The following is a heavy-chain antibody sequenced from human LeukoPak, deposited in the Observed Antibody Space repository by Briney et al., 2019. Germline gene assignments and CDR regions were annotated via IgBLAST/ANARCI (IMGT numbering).Heavy chain of an antibody. V-gene: IGHV4-59*10. D-gene: IGHD6-19*01. CDR2: IHTSGST. CDR3: ARRHSSGWKYYFDY. CDR1: GGSFSGYY. Sequence: SETLSLTCAVYGGSFSGYYWNWIRQPAGKGLEWIGRIHTSGSTNYDPSLKSRVTMSVDTSKNQFSLKLSSVTAADTAVYYCARRHSSGWKYYFDYWGQGTLVTVSS. J-gene: IGHJ4*02.